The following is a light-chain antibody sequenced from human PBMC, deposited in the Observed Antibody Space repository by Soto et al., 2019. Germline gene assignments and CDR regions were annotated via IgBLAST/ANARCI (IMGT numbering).Light chain of an antibody. CDR1: PSVSSY. CDR3: QQSYSTPWT. Sequence: DIQLTQSPSSLSASVGDRVTITCRASPSVSSYLNWYQQKPVKAPKLLIYSTFSLHSGVPSRFSGSGTGTDFTLTISSLQPEDFATYYCQQSYSTPWTFGQGTKVDIK. J-gene: IGKJ1*01. V-gene: IGKV1-39*01. CDR2: STF.